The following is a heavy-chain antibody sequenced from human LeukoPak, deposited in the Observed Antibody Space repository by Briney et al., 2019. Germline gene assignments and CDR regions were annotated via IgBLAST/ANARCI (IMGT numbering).Heavy chain of an antibody. D-gene: IGHD2-2*01. V-gene: IGHV1-69*05. Sequence: SVKVSCKASGGTFSSYAISWVRQAPGQGLEGMGGIIPIFGTANYAQKFQGRVTITTDESTSTAYMGLSSLRAEDTAVYYCAVGSTSCYSGCQAYYYYMDVWGKGTTVTVSS. CDR3: AVGSTSCYSGCQAYYYYMDV. CDR2: IIPIFGTA. J-gene: IGHJ6*03. CDR1: GGTFSSYA.